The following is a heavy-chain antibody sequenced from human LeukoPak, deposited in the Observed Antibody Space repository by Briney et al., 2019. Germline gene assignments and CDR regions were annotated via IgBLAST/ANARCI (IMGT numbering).Heavy chain of an antibody. Sequence: ASVKVSCKASGGTFSSYAISWVRQAPGQGLEWMGGIIPIFGTANYAQKFQGRVTITADKSTSTAYMELSSLRSEDTAVYYCARDRRDYYGSGSYWDLGYWGQGTLVTVSS. CDR2: IIPIFGTA. CDR3: ARDRRDYYGSGSYWDLGY. D-gene: IGHD3-10*01. CDR1: GGTFSSYA. V-gene: IGHV1-69*06. J-gene: IGHJ4*02.